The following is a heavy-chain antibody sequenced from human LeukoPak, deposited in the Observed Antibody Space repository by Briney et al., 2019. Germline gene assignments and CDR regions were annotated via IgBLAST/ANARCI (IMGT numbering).Heavy chain of an antibody. D-gene: IGHD2-15*01. Sequence: PSETLSLTCSVSGGSISSSSSGRYYWSWIRQPAGKGLEWIGRFSASGNGNYNPSLKSRLTMSVDTSKNQFSLKLNSVTAADTALYFCARDNRYCNAGYCSNWFDPWGQGTLVTVSS. V-gene: IGHV4-61*02. J-gene: IGHJ5*02. CDR3: ARDNRYCNAGYCSNWFDP. CDR1: GGSISSSSSGRYY. CDR2: FSASGNG.